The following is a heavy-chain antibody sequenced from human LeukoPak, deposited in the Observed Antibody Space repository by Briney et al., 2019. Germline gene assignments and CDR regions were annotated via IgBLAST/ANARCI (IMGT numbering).Heavy chain of an antibody. CDR3: ARGIAVRSCDY. Sequence: PGGSLRLSCAASGFTFSSYAMHWVRQAPGKGLEWVAVISYDGSNKYYADSVKGRFTISRDNSKNTLYLQMNSLRAEDTAVYYCARGIAVRSCDYWGQGTLVTVSS. CDR1: GFTFSSYA. J-gene: IGHJ4*02. V-gene: IGHV3-30*04. D-gene: IGHD6-19*01. CDR2: ISYDGSNK.